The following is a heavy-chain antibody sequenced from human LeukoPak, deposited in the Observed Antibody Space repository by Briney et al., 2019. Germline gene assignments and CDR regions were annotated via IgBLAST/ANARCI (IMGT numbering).Heavy chain of an antibody. V-gene: IGHV4-59*08. CDR2: IYYSGST. J-gene: IGHJ6*02. Sequence: SETLSLTCSVSGGSMNSYYWSWIRQSPGKGLEWIGYIYYSGSTNYNPSLKSRVTISVDTSKNQFSLKLSSVTAADTAVYYCARRRHGMDVWGQGTTVTVSS. CDR3: ARRRHGMDV. CDR1: GGSMNSYY.